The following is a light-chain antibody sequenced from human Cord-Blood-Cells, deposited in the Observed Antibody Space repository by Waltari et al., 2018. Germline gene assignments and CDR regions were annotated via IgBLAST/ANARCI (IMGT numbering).Light chain of an antibody. Sequence: NFMLTQPHSLSESPGKTVTISCTPSSGSIASNYVQWYQQRPCSSPTTVLYEDNQRPAGVPDRFSGSIDSSSNSASLTISGLKTEDEADYYCQSYDSSNHWVFGGGTKLTVL. J-gene: IGLJ3*02. V-gene: IGLV6-57*01. CDR3: QSYDSSNHWV. CDR2: EDN. CDR1: SGSIASNY.